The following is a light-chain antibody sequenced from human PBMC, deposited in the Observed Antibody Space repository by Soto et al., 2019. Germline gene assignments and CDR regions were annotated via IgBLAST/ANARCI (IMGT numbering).Light chain of an antibody. CDR2: AAS. J-gene: IGKJ1*01. Sequence: EIVLPQSPGTLSLSPGERATLSCRASQSVSNNYLAWYQQQPGQAPRLLIDAASNRATGIPDRCSGSGSGTDSTLTSSRLEPEDFAVYYCQQYGSPGTCGQGTKVDI. CDR3: QQYGSPGT. V-gene: IGKV3-20*01. CDR1: QSVSNNY.